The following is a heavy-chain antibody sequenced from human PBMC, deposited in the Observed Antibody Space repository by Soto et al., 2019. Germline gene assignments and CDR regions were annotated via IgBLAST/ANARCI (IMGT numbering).Heavy chain of an antibody. J-gene: IGHJ6*02. D-gene: IGHD6-13*01. V-gene: IGHV3-30-3*01. Sequence: QVQLVESGGGVVQPGRSLRLSCAASGFTFISYAMHWVRQAPGKGLEWVAVISYDGSNKYYADSVKGRFTISRDNSKNTLYLQMNSLRAEDTAVYYCARPDSSSWYNYYYYGMDVWGQGTTVTVSS. CDR1: GFTFISYA. CDR3: ARPDSSSWYNYYYYGMDV. CDR2: ISYDGSNK.